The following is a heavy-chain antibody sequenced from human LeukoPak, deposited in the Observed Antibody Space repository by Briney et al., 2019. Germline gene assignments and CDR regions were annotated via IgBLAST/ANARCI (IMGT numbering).Heavy chain of an antibody. J-gene: IGHJ4*02. D-gene: IGHD2-15*01. Sequence: GGSLRLSCAASGFTFSSYSMNWVRQAPGKGLEWVSSISSSSSYIYYAGSVKGRLTISRDNAKNSLYLQMNSLRAEDTAVYYCARGVDFDYWGQGTLVTVSS. CDR2: ISSSSSYI. V-gene: IGHV3-21*01. CDR3: ARGVDFDY. CDR1: GFTFSSYS.